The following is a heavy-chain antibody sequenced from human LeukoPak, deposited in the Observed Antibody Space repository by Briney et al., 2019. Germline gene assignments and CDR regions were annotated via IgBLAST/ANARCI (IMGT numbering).Heavy chain of an antibody. CDR2: ISSSSSYT. J-gene: IGHJ4*02. CDR1: GXTFSDYY. Sequence: GGSLRLSCAASGXTFSDYYMSWIXQXPXXXLEWVSYISSSSSYTNYADSVKGRFTISRDNAKNSLYLQMNSLRAEDTAVYYCASLRSKSRFDYWGQGTPVTVSS. D-gene: IGHD3-10*01. V-gene: IGHV3-11*06. CDR3: ASLRSKSRFDY.